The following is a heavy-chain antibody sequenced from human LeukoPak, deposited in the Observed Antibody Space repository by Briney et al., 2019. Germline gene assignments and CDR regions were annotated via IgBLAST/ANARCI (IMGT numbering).Heavy chain of an antibody. Sequence: SQTLSLTCTVSGGSISSGSYYWSWIRQPAGKGLEWIVRIYTSGSTNYNPSLKSRVTISVDTSKNQFSLKLSSVTAADTAVYYCARSAAGIGLVWFDPWGQGTLVTVSS. CDR1: GGSISSGSYY. CDR2: IYTSGST. J-gene: IGHJ5*02. CDR3: ARSAAGIGLVWFDP. D-gene: IGHD6-13*01. V-gene: IGHV4-61*02.